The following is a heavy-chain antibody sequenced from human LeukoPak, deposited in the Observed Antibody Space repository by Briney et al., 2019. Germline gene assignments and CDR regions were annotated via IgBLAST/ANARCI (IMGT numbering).Heavy chain of an antibody. J-gene: IGHJ5*02. D-gene: IGHD3-16*02. CDR1: GGSFSGYY. CDR2: INHSGST. CDR3: ARQFAYYDYVWGSYRYNWFDP. V-gene: IGHV4-34*01. Sequence: SETLSLTCAVYGGSFSGYYWSWIRQPPGKGLEWIGEINHSGSTNYNPSLKSRVTISVDTSKNQFSLKLSSVTAADTAVYCCARQFAYYDYVWGSYRYNWFDPWGQGTLVTVSS.